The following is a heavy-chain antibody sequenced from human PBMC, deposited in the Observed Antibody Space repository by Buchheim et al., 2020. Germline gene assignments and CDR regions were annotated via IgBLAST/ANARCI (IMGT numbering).Heavy chain of an antibody. CDR2: ISYDGSNK. CDR3: AKKSGDRTTSWGMDI. D-gene: IGHD1-14*01. V-gene: IGHV3-30*18. J-gene: IGHJ6*03. Sequence: QVQLVESGGGVVQPGKSLRLSCAASGFTFSGFGMHWVRQAPGKGLEWVAAISYDGSNKYFADSVKGRFTISRDNSKNTLYLQMNSLRAEDTAVYYCAKKSGDRTTSWGMDIWGKGTT. CDR1: GFTFSGFG.